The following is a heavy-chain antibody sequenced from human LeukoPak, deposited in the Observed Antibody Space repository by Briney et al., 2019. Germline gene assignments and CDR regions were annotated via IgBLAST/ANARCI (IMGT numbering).Heavy chain of an antibody. D-gene: IGHD3-10*01. Sequence: PGGSLRLSCVASGFTLRSYVMNWVRQTPGKGLEWVSIIFGNGDTTYYADSVKGRFTVSRDNSKDTLYLQMNDLRPDDTAIYYCAKRNTMVRGGPCFDYWGQGLLVTVSS. V-gene: IGHV3-23*01. CDR1: GFTLRSYV. CDR2: IFGNGDTT. J-gene: IGHJ4*02. CDR3: AKRNTMVRGGPCFDY.